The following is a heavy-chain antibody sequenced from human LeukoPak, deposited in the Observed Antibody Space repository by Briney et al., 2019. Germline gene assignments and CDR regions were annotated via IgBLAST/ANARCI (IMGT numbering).Heavy chain of an antibody. V-gene: IGHV1-8*01. CDR3: ARGPRYSNYDYLDI. CDR1: GYTFTSYD. D-gene: IGHD4-11*01. J-gene: IGHJ3*02. Sequence: ASVTVSFTASGYTFTSYDINWVRQATGQGLEWMGWMNPNSGNTGYAQKFQGRVTMTRNTSISTAYMELSSLRSEDTAVYYCARGPRYSNYDYLDIWGQGTMVTVSS. CDR2: MNPNSGNT.